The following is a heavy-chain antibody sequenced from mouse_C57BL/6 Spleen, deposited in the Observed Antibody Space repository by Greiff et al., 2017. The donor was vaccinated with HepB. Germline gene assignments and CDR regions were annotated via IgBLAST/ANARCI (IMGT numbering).Heavy chain of an antibody. Sequence: VQLQQSGPGLVKPSQSLSLTCSVTGYSITSGYYWNWIRQFPGNKLEWMGYISYDGSNNYNPSLKNRISITRDTSKNQFFLKLNSVTTEDTATYYCARHYGSSQFAYWGQGTLVTVSA. D-gene: IGHD1-1*01. J-gene: IGHJ3*01. CDR2: ISYDGSN. CDR1: GYSITSGYY. V-gene: IGHV3-6*01. CDR3: ARHYGSSQFAY.